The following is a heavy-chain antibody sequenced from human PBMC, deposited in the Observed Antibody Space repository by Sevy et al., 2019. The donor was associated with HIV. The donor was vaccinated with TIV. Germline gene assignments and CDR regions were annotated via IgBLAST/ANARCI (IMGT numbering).Heavy chain of an antibody. CDR1: GGTFSSYA. J-gene: IGHJ6*02. CDR3: ARATLASWFGEYYYYGMDV. V-gene: IGHV1-69*13. CDR2: IIPIFGTA. D-gene: IGHD3-10*01. Sequence: ASVKVSCKASGGTFSSYAISWVRQAPGQGLEWMGGIIPIFGTANYAQKFQGRVTITADESTSTAYMELGSLRSEDTAVYYCARATLASWFGEYYYYGMDVWGQGTTVTVSS.